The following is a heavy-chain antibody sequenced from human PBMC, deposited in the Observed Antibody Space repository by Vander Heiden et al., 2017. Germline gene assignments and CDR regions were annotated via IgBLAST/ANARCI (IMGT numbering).Heavy chain of an antibody. J-gene: IGHJ4*01. Sequence: QVQLVQSGAEVKKPGASVKVSCKASGYTFTGYYMHWVRQAPGQGLEWMGRINPNSGGTNYAQKFQGRVTMTRDTSISTAYMELSRLRSDDTAVYYCARDRRLRLGELSFISLFDYWGQGTLVTVSS. V-gene: IGHV1-2*06. D-gene: IGHD3-16*02. CDR2: INPNSGGT. CDR3: ARDRRLRLGELSFISLFDY. CDR1: GYTFTGYY.